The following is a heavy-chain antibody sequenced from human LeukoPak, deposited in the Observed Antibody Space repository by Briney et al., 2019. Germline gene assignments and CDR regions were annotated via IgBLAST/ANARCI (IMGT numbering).Heavy chain of an antibody. D-gene: IGHD3-3*01. CDR2: IYYSGST. CDR3: ARDGPYDFWSGYHTLQYNWFDP. Sequence: SQTLPLTCTVSGGSISSGDYYWSWIRQPPGKGLEWIGYIYYSGSTYYNPSLKSRVTISVDTSKNQFSLKLSSVTAADTAVYYCARDGPYDFWSGYHTLQYNWFDPWGQGTLVTVSS. CDR1: GGSISSGDYY. V-gene: IGHV4-30-4*08. J-gene: IGHJ5*02.